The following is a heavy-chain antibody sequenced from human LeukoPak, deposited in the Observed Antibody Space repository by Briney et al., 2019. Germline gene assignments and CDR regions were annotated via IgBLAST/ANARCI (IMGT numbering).Heavy chain of an antibody. D-gene: IGHD3-10*01. CDR3: TTDLPTLGSGEMDY. CDR2: IKSKGGGGTT. Sequence: GGSLRLACAASGFTLSNAWMSWVRQAPGKGLEWVGRIKSKGGGGTTDYAAPVKGRFTISRDDSKNTLYLQMNSLKTEDTAVYYCTTDLPTLGSGEMDYWGQGTLVTVSS. V-gene: IGHV3-15*01. CDR1: GFTLSNAW. J-gene: IGHJ4*02.